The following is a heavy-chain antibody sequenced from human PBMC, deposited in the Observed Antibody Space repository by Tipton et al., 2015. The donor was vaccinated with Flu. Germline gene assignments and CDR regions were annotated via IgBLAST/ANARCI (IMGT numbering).Heavy chain of an antibody. J-gene: IGHJ6*02. Sequence: TASEFTFSSYAMHWVRQAPGQGLEWVADISYDGNEEDYADSVKGRFTIFRDNAKGTLYLQMNSLRTEDTALYYCVRDHYGSVSSSTGMVVWGQGTTVTVSS. V-gene: IGHV3-30-3*01. CDR1: EFTFSSYA. CDR2: ISYDGNEE. D-gene: IGHD3-10*01. CDR3: VRDHYGSVSSSTGMVV.